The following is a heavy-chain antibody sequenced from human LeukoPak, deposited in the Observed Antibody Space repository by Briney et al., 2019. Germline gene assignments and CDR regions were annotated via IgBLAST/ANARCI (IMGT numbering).Heavy chain of an antibody. J-gene: IGHJ4*02. Sequence: GGSLRLSCAASGFTFSNAWMSRVRQAPGKGLEWVGRIKSKTDDGTIDYAAPVKGRFTISRDDSKNTLYLQMNSLKTEDTAVYYCTTYLRATDFDYWGQGTLVTVSS. D-gene: IGHD5-12*01. CDR2: IKSKTDDGTI. CDR3: TTYLRATDFDY. V-gene: IGHV3-15*01. CDR1: GFTFSNAW.